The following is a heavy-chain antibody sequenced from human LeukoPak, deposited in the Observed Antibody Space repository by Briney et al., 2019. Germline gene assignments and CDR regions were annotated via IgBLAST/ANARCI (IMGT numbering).Heavy chain of an antibody. V-gene: IGHV1-2*02. CDR1: GYTFTGYY. Sequence: ASVKDSCKASGYTFTGYYMHWVRQAPGQGLEWMGWINPNSGGTNYAQKFQGRVTMTRDTSISTAYMELSRLRSDDTAVYYCARDPYSGSYYAYFDYWGQGTLVTVSS. CDR3: ARDPYSGSYYAYFDY. D-gene: IGHD1-26*01. J-gene: IGHJ4*02. CDR2: INPNSGGT.